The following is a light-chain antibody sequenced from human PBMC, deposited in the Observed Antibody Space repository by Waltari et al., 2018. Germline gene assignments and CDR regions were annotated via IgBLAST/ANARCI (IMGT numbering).Light chain of an antibody. Sequence: QSVLPQPPSTPGTPGPSVTISCSGSNSNTGRYTVNWYQQPPGTAPTLLIDSNNQRPSGGPDRFSGSKSGTSASLAISGLQSEDEADYYCASWDDSLNGGVFGGGTKLTVL. CDR1: NSNTGRYT. V-gene: IGLV1-44*01. CDR2: SNN. J-gene: IGLJ2*01. CDR3: ASWDDSLNGGV.